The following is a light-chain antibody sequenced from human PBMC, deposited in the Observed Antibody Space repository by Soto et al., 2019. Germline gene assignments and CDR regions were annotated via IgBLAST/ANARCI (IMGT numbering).Light chain of an antibody. CDR3: QQRSDWIT. CDR2: GAS. J-gene: IGKJ5*01. Sequence: EIVLTQSPATLSLSPGERATLSCRASQSVSSNLAWYQQKPGQAPRLLIYGASTRATGIPARFSGSGSGTDFTLTISRLEPEDFAVYYCQQRSDWITFGQGTRLEIK. V-gene: IGKV3-11*01. CDR1: QSVSSN.